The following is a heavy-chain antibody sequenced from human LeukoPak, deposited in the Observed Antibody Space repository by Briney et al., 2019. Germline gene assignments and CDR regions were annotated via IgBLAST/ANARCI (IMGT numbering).Heavy chain of an antibody. Sequence: SETLSLTCTVSGYSISSGHYWTWIRQSPEKGLAWIARMVHSGSTYYNPSLTSRVTTSADTSKNEFSLKLSSVTAADTAVYYCARVLVGATDYYYYYMDVWGKGTTVTVSS. CDR1: GYSISSGHY. CDR3: ARVLVGATDYYYYYMDV. D-gene: IGHD1-26*01. J-gene: IGHJ6*03. CDR2: MVHSGST. V-gene: IGHV4-38-2*02.